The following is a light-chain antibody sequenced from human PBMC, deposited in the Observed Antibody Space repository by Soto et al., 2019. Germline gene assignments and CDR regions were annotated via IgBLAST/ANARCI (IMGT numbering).Light chain of an antibody. J-gene: IGKJ3*01. CDR1: QSVSTK. V-gene: IGKV3-15*01. Sequence: EIVMTQSPATLSVSPGERATLSCRASQSVSTKVAWFQQKPAQAPRLLIYGASTRATGIPARFSGSGSGTEFTLTISSLQSEGFAVYYCQQYNNWPLFTFGPGTKVDIK. CDR2: GAS. CDR3: QQYNNWPLFT.